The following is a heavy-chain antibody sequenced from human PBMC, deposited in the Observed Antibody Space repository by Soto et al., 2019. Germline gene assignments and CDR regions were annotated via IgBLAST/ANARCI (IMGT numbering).Heavy chain of an antibody. CDR1: GFTFSSYA. J-gene: IGHJ6*02. CDR3: AKDPYGSGSYYNLYHYYGMDV. V-gene: IGHV3-23*01. D-gene: IGHD3-10*01. Sequence: VSLRLSCAASGFTFSSYAMSWVRQAPGKGLEWVSAISGSGGSTYYADSVKGRFTISRDNSKNTLYLQMNSLRAEDTAVYYCAKDPYGSGSYYNLYHYYGMDVWGQGTTVTVSS. CDR2: ISGSGGST.